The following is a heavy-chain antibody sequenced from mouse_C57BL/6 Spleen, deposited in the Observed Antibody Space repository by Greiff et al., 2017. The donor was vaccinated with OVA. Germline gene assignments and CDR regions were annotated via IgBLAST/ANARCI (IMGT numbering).Heavy chain of an antibody. CDR1: GYAFSSSW. CDR2: IYPGDGDT. CDR3: AREGAITTVPYAMDY. Sequence: VHLVESGPELVKPGASVKISCKASGYAFSSSWMNWVKQRPGKGLEWIGRIYPGDGDTNYNGKFKGKATLTADKSSSTAYMQLSSLTSEDSAVYFCAREGAITTVPYAMDYWGQGTSVTVSS. D-gene: IGHD1-1*01. J-gene: IGHJ4*01. V-gene: IGHV1-82*01.